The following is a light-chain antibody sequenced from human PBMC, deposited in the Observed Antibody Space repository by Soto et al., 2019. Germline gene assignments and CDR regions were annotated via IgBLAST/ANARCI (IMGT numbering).Light chain of an antibody. CDR1: QSISSW. V-gene: IGKV1-5*01. J-gene: IGKJ2*01. CDR2: DAS. Sequence: DTQMPQSPSTLSASVGDRVTITCRASQSISSWLAWYQQKPGKAPKLLIYDASSLESGVPSRFSVSGSGTEFTLTISSLQPDDFATYYRQQYNSYLYTFGQSTNLDIK. CDR3: QQYNSYLYT.